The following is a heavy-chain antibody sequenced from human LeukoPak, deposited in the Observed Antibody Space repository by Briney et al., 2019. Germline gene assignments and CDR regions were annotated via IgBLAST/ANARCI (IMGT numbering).Heavy chain of an antibody. CDR2: MNPNSGNA. V-gene: IGHV1-8*01. D-gene: IGHD6-6*01. Sequence: ASVKVSCKASGYTFTSYDINWVRQATGQGLEWMGWMNPNSGNAGYAQKFQGRVTMTRNTSISTAYMELSSLRSEDTAVYYCARGGWAARKYYYYYMDVWGKGTTVTVSS. CDR1: GYTFTSYD. J-gene: IGHJ6*03. CDR3: ARGGWAARKYYYYYMDV.